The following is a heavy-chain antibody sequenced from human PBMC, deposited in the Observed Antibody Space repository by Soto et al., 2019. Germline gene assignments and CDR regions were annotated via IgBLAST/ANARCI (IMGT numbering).Heavy chain of an antibody. CDR2: ISGSGGST. CDR1: GFTFSSYA. J-gene: IGHJ6*02. CDR3: AKAGERAGARGDSYGMAV. V-gene: IGHV3-23*01. D-gene: IGHD1-1*01. Sequence: EVQLLESGGGLVQPGGSLRLSCAASGFTFSSYAMSWVRQAPGKGLEWVSAISGSGGSTYYADSVKGRFTISRDNSKNTXXLQMTSLRAEDTAVDDGAKAGERAGARGDSYGMAVWGQGTTVTVAS.